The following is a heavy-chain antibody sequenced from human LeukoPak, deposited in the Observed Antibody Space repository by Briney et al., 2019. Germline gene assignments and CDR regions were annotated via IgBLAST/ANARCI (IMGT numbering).Heavy chain of an antibody. D-gene: IGHD6-13*01. J-gene: IGHJ4*02. CDR3: ARGLYSSSPQY. Sequence: GGSLILSCAASGFTFSSYWMSWVRQAPGKGLEWVASIIQDGSEKNYVDSVKGRFTISRDNAKSSVFLQMNSLRVEDTAVYYCARGLYSSSPQYWGQGILVTVSS. CDR2: IIQDGSEK. CDR1: GFTFSSYW. V-gene: IGHV3-7*01.